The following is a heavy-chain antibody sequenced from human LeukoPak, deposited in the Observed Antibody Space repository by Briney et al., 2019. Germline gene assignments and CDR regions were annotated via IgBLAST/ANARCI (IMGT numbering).Heavy chain of an antibody. CDR1: GFTFNNYA. D-gene: IGHD2-15*01. CDR3: AVSVAATFDY. V-gene: IGHV3-48*04. J-gene: IGHJ4*02. Sequence: GSLRLSCAASGFTFNNYAMSWVRQAPGKGLEWVSYISSSGSTIYYADSVKGRFTISRDNAKNSLYLQMNSLRAEDTAVYYCAVSVAATFDYWGQGTLVTVSS. CDR2: ISSSGSTI.